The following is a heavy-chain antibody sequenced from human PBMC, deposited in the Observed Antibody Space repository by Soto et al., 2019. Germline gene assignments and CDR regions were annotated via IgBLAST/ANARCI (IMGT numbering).Heavy chain of an antibody. J-gene: IGHJ4*02. Sequence: SETLSLTCTVSGGSISSYYWSWIRQPPGKGLEWIGYIYYSGSTNYNPSLKSRVTISVDTSKNQFSLKLSSVTAADTAVYYCARCTVAGYYFDYWGQGTLVTVSS. CDR1: GGSISSYY. V-gene: IGHV4-59*01. D-gene: IGHD6-19*01. CDR2: IYYSGST. CDR3: ARCTVAGYYFDY.